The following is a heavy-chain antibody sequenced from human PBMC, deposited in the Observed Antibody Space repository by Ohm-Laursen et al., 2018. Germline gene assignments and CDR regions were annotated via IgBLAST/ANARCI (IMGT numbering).Heavy chain of an antibody. CDR1: GGSIGSYY. CDR3: ARVSRRDGYNPLDY. J-gene: IGHJ4*02. V-gene: IGHV4-59*01. D-gene: IGHD5-24*01. CDR2: IYYSGST. Sequence: SETLSLTCTVSGGSIGSYYWSWIRQPPGKGLEWIGYIYYSGSTNYNPSLKSRVTISVDTSKNQFSLKLSSVTAADTAVYYCARVSRRDGYNPLDYWGQETLVTVSS.